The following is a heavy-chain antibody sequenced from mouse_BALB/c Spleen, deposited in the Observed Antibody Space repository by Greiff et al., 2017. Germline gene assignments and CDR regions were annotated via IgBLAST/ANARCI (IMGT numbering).Heavy chain of an antibody. CDR3: TRRGYFDY. CDR2: IDPETGGT. V-gene: IGHV1-15*01. CDR1: GYTFTDYE. J-gene: IGHJ2*01. Sequence: VQLVESGTVLARPGASVTLSCKASGYTFTDYEMHWVKQTPVHGLEWIGAIDPETGGTAYNQKFKGKATLTADKSSSTAYMELRSLTSEDSAVYYCTRRGYFDYWGQGTTLTVSS.